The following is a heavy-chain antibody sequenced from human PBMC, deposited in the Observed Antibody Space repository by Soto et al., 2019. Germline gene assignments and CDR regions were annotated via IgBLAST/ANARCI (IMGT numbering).Heavy chain of an antibody. Sequence: EVQLLESGGGLVQPGGSLSRSCAASGFTFSSYAMSWVRQAPGKWLEWVSAISGRGGRTYYADSVKGRFTISRDNSNITLYLQMNSLRAEDTAVYYCAKVRGVEQLLVRYFDSWGQGTLVTFSS. D-gene: IGHD6-19*01. J-gene: IGHJ4*02. CDR1: GFTFSSYA. CDR2: ISGRGGRT. V-gene: IGHV3-23*01. CDR3: AKVRGVEQLLVRYFDS.